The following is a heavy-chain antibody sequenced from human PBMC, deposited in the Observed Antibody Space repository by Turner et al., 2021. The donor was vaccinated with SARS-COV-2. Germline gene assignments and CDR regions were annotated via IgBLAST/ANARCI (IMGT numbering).Heavy chain of an antibody. CDR1: GFTFSSYA. J-gene: IGHJ4*02. CDR2: ISGSGGST. D-gene: IGHD1-26*01. CDR3: AQDLGGSYNY. Sequence: EVQLLASGGGLVQPGWSLRLSCAASGFTFSSYAMSWVRQAPGKGLEWVSAISGSGGSTYYAESVKGRFTISRDNSKNTLYLQMNSLRAEDTAVYYCAQDLGGSYNYWGQGTLVTVSS. V-gene: IGHV3-23*01.